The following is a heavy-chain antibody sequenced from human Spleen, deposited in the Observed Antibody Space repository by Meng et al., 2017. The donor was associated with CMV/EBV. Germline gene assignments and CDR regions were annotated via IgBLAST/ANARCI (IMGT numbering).Heavy chain of an antibody. CDR2: IYHSGST. V-gene: IGHV4-38-2*02. J-gene: IGHJ5*02. CDR1: GYSISSGYY. Sequence: SETLSLTCTVSGYSISSGYYWGWVRQPPGKGLEWIGSIYHSGSTYYNPSLKSRVTISVDTSKNQFSLKLSSVTAADTAVYYCAASELSYYDFWSTNWFDPWGQGTLVTVSS. CDR3: AASELSYYDFWSTNWFDP. D-gene: IGHD3-3*01.